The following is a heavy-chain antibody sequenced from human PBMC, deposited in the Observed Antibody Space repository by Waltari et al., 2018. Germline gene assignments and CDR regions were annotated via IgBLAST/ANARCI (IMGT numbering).Heavy chain of an antibody. Sequence: EVQLVESGGGLVKPGGSLRLSCAASGFTFSSYSMNWVSQAPGKGLEWVSSISSSSSYIYYADSVKGRFTISRDNAKNSLYLQMNSLRAEDTAVYYCAREAYSSRLFDIWGQGTMVTFSS. CDR2: ISSSSSYI. D-gene: IGHD6-13*01. CDR1: GFTFSSYS. CDR3: AREAYSSRLFDI. V-gene: IGHV3-21*01. J-gene: IGHJ3*02.